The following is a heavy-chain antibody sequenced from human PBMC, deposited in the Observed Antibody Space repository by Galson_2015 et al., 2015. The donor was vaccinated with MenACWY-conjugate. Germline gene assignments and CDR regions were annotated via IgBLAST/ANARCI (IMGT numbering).Heavy chain of an antibody. CDR1: RLTFGHYY. V-gene: IGHV3-11*06. CDR2: TSSGGSQT. Sequence: SLRLSCAASRLTFGHYYMSWIRQAPGKGLEWISFTSSGGSQTNYAESVKGRFTISRANVKNSLYLQMNSLKIDDTAIYYCARHSTDLSLDSWGQGTLVTVAS. J-gene: IGHJ4*02. D-gene: IGHD1-26*01. CDR3: ARHSTDLSLDS.